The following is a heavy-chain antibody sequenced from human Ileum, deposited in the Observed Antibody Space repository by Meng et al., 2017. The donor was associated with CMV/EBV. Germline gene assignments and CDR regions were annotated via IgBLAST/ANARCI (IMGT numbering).Heavy chain of an antibody. V-gene: IGHV2-5*02. CDR2: VYWDDDK. Sequence: QITLKEFGPTLVKPTQSLTLTCTFSGFSLSTDGVGVGWIRQPPGKALEWLALVYWDDDKHYSPSLTSRVTVTKDTSENLVFLTLTNMDAVDTGTYYCAYRRGGGSGWNWFGPWGQGILVAVSS. J-gene: IGHJ5*02. D-gene: IGHD6-19*01. CDR1: GFSLSTDGVG. CDR3: AYRRGGGSGWNWFGP.